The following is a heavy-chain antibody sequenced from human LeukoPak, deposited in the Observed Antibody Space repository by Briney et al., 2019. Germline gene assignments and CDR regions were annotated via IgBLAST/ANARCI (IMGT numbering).Heavy chain of an antibody. CDR2: IYYSGTT. Sequence: SETLSLTCTVSGGSISSYYWTWIRHPPGKGLEWIGYIYYSGTTNYNPSLKSRVTLSLDTSKNQFSLRLSSVTAADTAVYYCARRIAVPGSYYFDYWGQGTLVTVSS. V-gene: IGHV4-59*08. J-gene: IGHJ4*02. D-gene: IGHD6-13*01. CDR3: ARRIAVPGSYYFDY. CDR1: GGSISSYY.